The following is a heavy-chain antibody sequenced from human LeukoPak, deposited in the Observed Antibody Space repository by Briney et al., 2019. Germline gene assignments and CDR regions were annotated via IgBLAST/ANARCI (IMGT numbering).Heavy chain of an antibody. Sequence: GGSLRLSCAASGFTFSSYAMHWVRQAPGKGLEWVAVISYDGSNKYYADSVKGRFTISRDNSKNTLYLQMNSLRAEDTAVYYCAREYCSGGSCYQEYYYYGMDVWGQGTTVTVSS. CDR1: GFTFSSYA. CDR3: AREYCSGGSCYQEYYYYGMDV. CDR2: ISYDGSNK. D-gene: IGHD2-15*01. V-gene: IGHV3-30-3*01. J-gene: IGHJ6*02.